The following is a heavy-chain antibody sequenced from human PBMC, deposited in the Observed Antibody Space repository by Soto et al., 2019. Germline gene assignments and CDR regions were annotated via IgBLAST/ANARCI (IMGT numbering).Heavy chain of an antibody. CDR1: GYTFTGYY. J-gene: IGHJ5*02. CDR3: ARRSPITIFGVALFDP. V-gene: IGHV1-2*02. CDR2: INPNSGGT. D-gene: IGHD3-3*01. Sequence: ASVKVSCKASGYTFTGYYMHWVRQAPGQGLEWMGWINPNSGGTNYAQKFQGRVTMTRDTSISTAYMELSRLRSDDTAVYYCARRSPITIFGVALFDPWGQGTLVTVSS.